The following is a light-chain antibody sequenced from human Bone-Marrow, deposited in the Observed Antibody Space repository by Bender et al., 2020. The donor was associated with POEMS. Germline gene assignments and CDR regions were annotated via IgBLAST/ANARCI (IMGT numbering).Light chain of an antibody. CDR2: DVN. V-gene: IGLV2-14*01. J-gene: IGLJ1*01. Sequence: QSALTQPASVSGSPGQSITISCTGTSSDVGGHNYVSWHQQHPGKAPKLMIYDVNNRPSGVPDRFSGSKSGNTASLTISGLQSEDEAEYYCSSYAGSSKYVFGSGTTVTVL. CDR3: SSYAGSSKYV. CDR1: SSDVGGHNY.